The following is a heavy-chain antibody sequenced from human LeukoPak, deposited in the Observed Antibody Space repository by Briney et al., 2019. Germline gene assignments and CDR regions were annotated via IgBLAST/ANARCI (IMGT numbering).Heavy chain of an antibody. D-gene: IGHD3-22*01. CDR2: IYYSGST. V-gene: IGHV4-31*03. J-gene: IGHJ4*02. CDR1: GGSISSGGYY. Sequence: PSETLSLTCTVSGGSISSGGYYWSWIRQHPGKGLEWIGYIYYSGSTYYNPSLKSRVTISVDTSKNQFSLKLSSVTAADTAVYYCASLYYDSSGYYYFDYWGQGTLVTVSS. CDR3: ASLYYDSSGYYYFDY.